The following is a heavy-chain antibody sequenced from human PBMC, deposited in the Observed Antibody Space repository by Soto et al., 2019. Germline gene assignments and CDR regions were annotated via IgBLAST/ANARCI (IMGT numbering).Heavy chain of an antibody. D-gene: IGHD6-19*01. CDR1: GGSISSSSYY. J-gene: IGHJ5*02. V-gene: IGHV4-39*01. Sequence: SETLSLTCTVSGGSISSSSYYWGWIRQPPGKGLEWIGSIYYSGSTYYNPSLKSRVTISVDTSKNQFSLKLSSVTAADTAVYYCARAVSSGWYQMIYNWFDPWGQGTLVTVSS. CDR3: ARAVSSGWYQMIYNWFDP. CDR2: IYYSGST.